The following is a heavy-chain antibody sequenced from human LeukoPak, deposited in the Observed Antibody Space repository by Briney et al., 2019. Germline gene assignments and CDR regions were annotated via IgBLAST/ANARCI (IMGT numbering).Heavy chain of an antibody. J-gene: IGHJ2*01. CDR2: SYHTGST. Sequence: SETLSLTCSVSGYSIDSPYYWAWIRQPPGKGLEWIGSSYHTGSTNYSPSHKSRVTITVDTSKNQFSLRLNFVTAADTAVYYCAREPNLLRYFDLWGRGTLVTVSS. CDR3: AREPNLLRYFDL. CDR1: GYSIDSPYY. V-gene: IGHV4-38-2*02.